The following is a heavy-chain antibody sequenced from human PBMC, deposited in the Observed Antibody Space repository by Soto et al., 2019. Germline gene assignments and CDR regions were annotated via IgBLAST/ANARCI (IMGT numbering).Heavy chain of an antibody. CDR2: INPNSGGT. CDR3: ATCRDGYNCAYYFDY. Sequence: ASVKVSYKASGYTFTGYYMHWLRQARGQGLEWLGWINPNSGGTNYGQKFQGWVTMTRDTSISTAYMALSRLTSDDTAVYYCATCRDGYNCAYYFDYWGQGPRSPSPQ. D-gene: IGHD5-18*01. V-gene: IGHV1-2*04. CDR1: GYTFTGYY. J-gene: IGHJ4*02.